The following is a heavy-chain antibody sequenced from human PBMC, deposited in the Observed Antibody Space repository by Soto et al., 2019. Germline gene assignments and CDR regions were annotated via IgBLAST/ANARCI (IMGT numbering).Heavy chain of an antibody. CDR2: IYSGGST. J-gene: IGHJ2*01. V-gene: IGHV3-66*01. D-gene: IGHD4-17*01. CDR1: GFTVSSNY. CDR3: GRNFYGDYVRYFDL. Sequence: EVQLVESGGGLVQPGGSLRLSCAASGFTVSSNYMSWVRQAPGKGLEWVSVIYSGGSTYYADSVKGRFTISRDNSKHTLYLQMNSLRAEDTAVYYCGRNFYGDYVRYFDLWGRGPLVTVSS.